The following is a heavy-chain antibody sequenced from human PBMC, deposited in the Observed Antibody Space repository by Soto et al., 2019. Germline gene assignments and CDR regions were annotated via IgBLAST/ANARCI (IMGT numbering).Heavy chain of an antibody. CDR1: GYTFNDFG. J-gene: IGHJ4*02. V-gene: IGHV1-18*01. Sequence: QVQLVQSGAEVQKPGASVKVSCKTSGYTFNDFGITWVRQAPGLGLEWLGWIYSKAGTINLAPKFQGRVIITTDTTTGTAYMELSSLTFVDSAVFFCARDIGFDIDYRGQGTLVSVS. D-gene: IGHD5-12*01. CDR2: IYSKAGTI. CDR3: ARDIGFDIDY.